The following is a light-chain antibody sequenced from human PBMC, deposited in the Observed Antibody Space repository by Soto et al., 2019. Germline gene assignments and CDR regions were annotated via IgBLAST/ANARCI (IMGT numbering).Light chain of an antibody. Sequence: QSALTQPASVSGSPGQSITISCTGTSSDVGGYNYVSWYQQHPGKAPKLMIYEVSKRPSGVPDRLSGSKSGNTASLTVSGLQAEDEADYYCSSYAGSNIWVFGGGTKVTVL. CDR3: SSYAGSNIWV. J-gene: IGLJ3*02. CDR1: SSDVGGYNY. V-gene: IGLV2-8*01. CDR2: EVS.